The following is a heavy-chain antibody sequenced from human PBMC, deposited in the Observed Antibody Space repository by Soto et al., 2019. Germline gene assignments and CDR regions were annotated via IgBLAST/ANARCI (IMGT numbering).Heavy chain of an antibody. CDR1: GGSFSGYY. V-gene: IGHV4-34*01. CDR2: INHSGST. D-gene: IGHD2-2*01. CDR3: ARGSSLGYCSSTSCLNWFDP. J-gene: IGHJ5*02. Sequence: PSETLSLTCAVYGGSFSGYYWSWIRQPPGKGLEWIGEINHSGSTNYNPSLKSRVTISVDTSKNQFSLKLSSVTAADTAVYYCARGSSLGYCSSTSCLNWFDPWGQGTLVTV.